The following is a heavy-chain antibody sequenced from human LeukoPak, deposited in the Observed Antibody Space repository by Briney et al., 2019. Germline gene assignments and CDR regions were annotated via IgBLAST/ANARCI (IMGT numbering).Heavy chain of an antibody. D-gene: IGHD2-8*02. J-gene: IGHJ4*02. CDR3: ARGGVSGGFDF. CDR1: GHSISSGYY. CDR2: IYHSGST. Sequence: SETLSLTCIVSGHSISSGYYWGWIRQPPGKGLEWIGGIYHSGSTYYNPSLKSRVTISVDTSKNQFSLRLSSVTAADTAVYYCARGGVSGGFDFWGQGTLVTVSS. V-gene: IGHV4-38-2*02.